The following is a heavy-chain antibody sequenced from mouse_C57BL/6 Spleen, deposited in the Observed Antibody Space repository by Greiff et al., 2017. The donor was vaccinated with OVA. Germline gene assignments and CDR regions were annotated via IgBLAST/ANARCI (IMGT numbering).Heavy chain of an antibody. CDR1: GYTFTSYW. CDR3: ARGVAHWYFDV. D-gene: IGHD1-1*01. Sequence: QVQLQQSGAELVRPGTSVKLSCKASGYTFTSYWMHWVKQRPGQGLEWIGVIDPSDSYTNYNQKFKGKATLTVDTSSSTAYMQLSSLTSEDSAVYYCARGVAHWYFDVWGTGTTVTVSS. CDR2: IDPSDSYT. J-gene: IGHJ1*03. V-gene: IGHV1-59*01.